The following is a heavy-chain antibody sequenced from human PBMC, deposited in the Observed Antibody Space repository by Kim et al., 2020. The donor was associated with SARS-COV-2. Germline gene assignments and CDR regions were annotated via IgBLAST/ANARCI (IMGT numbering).Heavy chain of an antibody. V-gene: IGHV1-3*01. J-gene: IGHJ4*02. D-gene: IGHD2-15*01. Sequence: ASVKVSCKASGYTFSNYAMHWVRQAPGQRLEWMGWINAGNGNTKYSQNFQDRVTITRDTSASTAYMELSSLISEDTAVYYCAREAGYCSGGSCFPHFDYWGQGTLVTVSS. CDR2: INAGNGNT. CDR1: GYTFSNYA. CDR3: AREAGYCSGGSCFPHFDY.